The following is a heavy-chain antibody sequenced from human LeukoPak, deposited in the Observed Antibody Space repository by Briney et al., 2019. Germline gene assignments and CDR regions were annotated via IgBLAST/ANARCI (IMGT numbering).Heavy chain of an antibody. D-gene: IGHD3-10*02. J-gene: IGHJ6*04. CDR1: GFTLSSYE. V-gene: IGHV3-21*01. CDR2: ISSSSSYI. CDR3: AELGITMIGGV. Sequence: PGGSLRLSCAASGFTLSSYEMNWVRQAPGKGLEWVSSISSSSSYIYYADSVKGRFTISRDNAKNSLYLQMNSLRAEDTAVYYCAELGITMIGGVWGKGTTVTISS.